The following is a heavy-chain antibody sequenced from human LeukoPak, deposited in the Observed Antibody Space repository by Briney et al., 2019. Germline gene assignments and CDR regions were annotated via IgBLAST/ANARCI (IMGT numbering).Heavy chain of an antibody. CDR3: ARDGRYYYYGMDV. J-gene: IGHJ6*02. D-gene: IGHD3/OR15-3a*01. CDR1: GFTFSSYA. Sequence: GGSLRLSCAASGFTFSSYAMSWVRQAPGKGLEWVSAISGSGGSTYYADSVKGRFTISRDNSKNTLYLQMNSLRAEDTAVYYCARDGRYYYYGMDVWGQGTTVTVSS. V-gene: IGHV3-23*01. CDR2: ISGSGGST.